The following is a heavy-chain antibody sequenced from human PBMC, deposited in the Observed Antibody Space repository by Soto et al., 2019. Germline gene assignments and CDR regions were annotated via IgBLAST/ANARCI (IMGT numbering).Heavy chain of an antibody. V-gene: IGHV4-30-4*01. Sequence: SETLSLTCSVSGDSISNLDYLWAWIRQPPGQALEYIGYIYKSATTYYNPSFESRVAISVDTSKIQFSLNVTSVTAADTAVYFCARGRYCLTGRCFPNWFDSWGQGALVTVSS. CDR3: ARGRYCLTGRCFPNWFDS. J-gene: IGHJ5*01. D-gene: IGHD7-27*01. CDR1: GDSISNLDYL. CDR2: IYKSATT.